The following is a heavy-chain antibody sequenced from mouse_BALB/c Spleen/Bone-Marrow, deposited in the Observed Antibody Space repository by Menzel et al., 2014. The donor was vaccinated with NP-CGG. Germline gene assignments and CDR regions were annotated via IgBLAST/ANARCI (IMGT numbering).Heavy chain of an antibody. CDR3: ASGTPATSYYALDY. CDR2: INPYNDGI. Sequence: EVQLVESGPELVKPGASVKMSCKASGYTFTRYVIHWVRQKPGQGLEWIGYINPYNDGIKYNEKFKGKATLTSVKSSSTAYMELSSLTSEDSAVYYCASGTPATSYYALDYWGQGTSVTVSS. V-gene: IGHV1-14*01. J-gene: IGHJ4*01. CDR1: GYTFTRYV. D-gene: IGHD1-2*01.